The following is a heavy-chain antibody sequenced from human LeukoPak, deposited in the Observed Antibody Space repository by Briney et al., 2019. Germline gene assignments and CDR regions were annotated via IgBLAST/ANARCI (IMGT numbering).Heavy chain of an antibody. CDR2: ISGSVGST. V-gene: IGHV3-23*01. Sequence: GGSLRLACAASAFTFSSYAMSWVRQAPGKGLEWVSAISGSVGSTYYADSVKGRFTISRDNSKNTLYLQMNSLRAEDTAVYYCAKDSRTTVGPGGAFDIWGQGTMVTVSS. J-gene: IGHJ3*02. D-gene: IGHD4-23*01. CDR1: AFTFSSYA. CDR3: AKDSRTTVGPGGAFDI.